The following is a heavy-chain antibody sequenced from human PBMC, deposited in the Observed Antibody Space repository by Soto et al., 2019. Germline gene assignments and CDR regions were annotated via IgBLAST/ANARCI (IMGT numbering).Heavy chain of an antibody. CDR1: GYSISSGYY. J-gene: IGHJ3*02. D-gene: IGHD6-13*01. V-gene: IGHV4-38-2*01. CDR2: IYHSGTT. CDR3: ERTVQQQLAPLEI. Sequence: SETLSLTCAVSGYSISSGYYWGWIRQPPGKGLKWIGIIYHSGTTYYNPSLKSRVTISIDTSQNKLSLRLNSVTAADTAVYYCERTVQQQLAPLEIWGQGTMVTVSS.